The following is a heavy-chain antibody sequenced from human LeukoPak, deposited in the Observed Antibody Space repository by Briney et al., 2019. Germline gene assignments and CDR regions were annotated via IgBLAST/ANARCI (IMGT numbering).Heavy chain of an antibody. CDR1: GGSFSGYY. CDR3: ARAPRRSYYGSGSYSGYFDY. Sequence: PSETLSLTCAVYGGSFSGYYWSWIRQPPGKGLEWIGEINNSGSTNYNPSLKSRVTISVDTSKNQFSLKLSSVTAADTAVYYCARAPRRSYYGSGSYSGYFDYWGQGTLVTVSS. J-gene: IGHJ4*02. V-gene: IGHV4-34*01. D-gene: IGHD3-10*01. CDR2: INNSGST.